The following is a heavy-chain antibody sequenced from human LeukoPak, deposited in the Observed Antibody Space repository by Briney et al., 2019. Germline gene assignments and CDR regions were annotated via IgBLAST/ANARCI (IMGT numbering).Heavy chain of an antibody. D-gene: IGHD3-9*01. CDR1: GDSVSSNNGA. V-gene: IGHV6-1*01. Sequence: TSQTLSLTCAISGDSVSSNNGAWNWIRQSPSRGLEWLGRTYYRSKWYNDYAGSLMSRINISPDKSKNQFSLQVYSVTPQDTAVYYCARDVGTTGWHTYDFWGQGTLVTVSS. CDR2: TYYRSKWYN. CDR3: ARDVGTTGWHTYDF. J-gene: IGHJ4*02.